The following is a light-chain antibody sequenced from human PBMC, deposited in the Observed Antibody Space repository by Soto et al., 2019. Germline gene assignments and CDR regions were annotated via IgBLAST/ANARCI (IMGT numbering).Light chain of an antibody. CDR2: DVN. V-gene: IGLV2-8*01. Sequence: QSALTQPPSASGYPGQSVTISCTGTSSDVGGYNYVSWYQQHAGKDPKLMISDVNHRPSGVPDRFSGSKSGNTASLTVSGLQAEDEADYYCSSYGGSDNLVFGGGTKLTVL. CDR3: SSYGGSDNLV. CDR1: SSDVGGYNY. J-gene: IGLJ2*01.